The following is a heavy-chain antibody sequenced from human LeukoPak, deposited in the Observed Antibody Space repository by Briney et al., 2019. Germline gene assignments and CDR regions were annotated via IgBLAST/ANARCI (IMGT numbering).Heavy chain of an antibody. CDR3: ARDTYYDFWSGPTEYYMDV. Sequence: SETLSLTCTVSGGSISSGSYYWSWIRQPAGKGLEWIGRIYTSGSTNYNPSLKSRVTISVDTSENQFSLKLSSVTAADTAVYYCARDTYYDFWSGPTEYYMDVWGKGTTVTVSS. J-gene: IGHJ6*03. CDR1: GGSISSGSYY. V-gene: IGHV4-61*02. CDR2: IYTSGST. D-gene: IGHD3-3*01.